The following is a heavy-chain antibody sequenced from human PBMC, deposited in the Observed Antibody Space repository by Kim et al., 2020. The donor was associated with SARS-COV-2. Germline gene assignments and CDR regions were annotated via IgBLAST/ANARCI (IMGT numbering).Heavy chain of an antibody. CDR2: ISYDGSNK. CDR1: GFTFSSYG. CDR3: ARETYYDILTGNYYYYGMDV. V-gene: IGHV3-33*05. D-gene: IGHD3-9*01. J-gene: IGHJ6*02. Sequence: GGSLRLSCAASGFTFSSYGMHWVRQAPGKGLEWVAVISYDGSNKYYADSVKGRFTISRDNSKNTLYLQMNSLRAEDTAVYYCARETYYDILTGNYYYYGMDVWGQGTTVTVSS.